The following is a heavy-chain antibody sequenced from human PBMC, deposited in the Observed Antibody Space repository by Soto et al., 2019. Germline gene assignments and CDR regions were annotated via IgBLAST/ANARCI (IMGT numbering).Heavy chain of an antibody. D-gene: IGHD2-2*01. J-gene: IGHJ6*02. CDR1: GYSFTSYW. Sequence: GESLKISCKGSGYSFTSYWIGWVRQMPGKGLEWMGIIYPGDSDTRYSPSFQGQVTISADKSISTAYLQWSSLKASDTAMYYCASYYCSSTXCPPQGRALYYYYGMDVWGQGTTVTVSS. CDR2: IYPGDSDT. V-gene: IGHV5-51*01. CDR3: ASYYCSSTXCPPQGRALYYYYGMDV.